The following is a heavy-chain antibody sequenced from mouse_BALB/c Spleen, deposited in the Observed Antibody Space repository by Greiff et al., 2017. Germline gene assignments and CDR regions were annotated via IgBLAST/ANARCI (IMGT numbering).Heavy chain of an antibody. Sequence: VQLVESGPGLVAPSQSLSITCTVSGFSLTSYGVHWVRQPPGKGLEWLGVIWAGGSTNYNSALMSRLSISKDNSKSQVFLKMNSLQTDDTAMYYCARDSYYGYEYYAMDYWGQGTSVTVSS. D-gene: IGHD2-2*01. J-gene: IGHJ4*01. V-gene: IGHV2-9*02. CDR2: IWAGGST. CDR3: ARDSYYGYEYYAMDY. CDR1: GFSLTSYG.